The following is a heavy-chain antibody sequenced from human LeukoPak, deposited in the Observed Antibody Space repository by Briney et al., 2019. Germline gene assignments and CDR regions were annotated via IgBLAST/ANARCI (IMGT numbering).Heavy chain of an antibody. V-gene: IGHV3-53*01. CDR3: ARATKCDSSGYYIDY. J-gene: IGHJ4*02. Sequence: GGSLRLSCAASGFIVSSSFMSWVRQAPGKGLEWVSVIYGVVSTNYADSVKGRFTISRDNSKNTLYLQMNSLRAEDTAVYYCARATKCDSSGYYIDYWGQGTLVTVSS. CDR1: GFIVSSSF. CDR2: IYGVVST. D-gene: IGHD3-22*01.